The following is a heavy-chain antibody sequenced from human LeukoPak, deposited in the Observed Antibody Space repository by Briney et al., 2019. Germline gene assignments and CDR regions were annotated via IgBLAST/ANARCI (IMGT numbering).Heavy chain of an antibody. Sequence: ASVKVSCKASGYTFTSYGISWVRRAPGQGLEWMGWISAYNGNTNYAQKLQGRVTMTTDTSTSTAYMELRSLRSDDTAVYYCARWGIAAAGTSRTNLNWFDPWGQGTLITVSS. J-gene: IGHJ5*02. CDR1: GYTFTSYG. CDR3: ARWGIAAAGTSRTNLNWFDP. V-gene: IGHV1-18*04. CDR2: ISAYNGNT. D-gene: IGHD6-13*01.